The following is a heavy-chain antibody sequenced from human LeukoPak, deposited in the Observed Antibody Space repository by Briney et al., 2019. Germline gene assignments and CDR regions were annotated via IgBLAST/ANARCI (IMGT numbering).Heavy chain of an antibody. J-gene: IGHJ4*02. Sequence: ASVKVSCKASGGTFSSYAISWVRQAPGQGLEWMGGIIPSFGTANYAQKFQGRVTITADESTSTAYMELSSLRSEDTAVYYCARSPTEPHTYYYDSSSYYPRLFAYWGQGTLVTVSS. CDR2: IIPSFGTA. CDR3: ARSPTEPHTYYYDSSSYYPRLFAY. V-gene: IGHV1-69*13. D-gene: IGHD3-22*01. CDR1: GGTFSSYA.